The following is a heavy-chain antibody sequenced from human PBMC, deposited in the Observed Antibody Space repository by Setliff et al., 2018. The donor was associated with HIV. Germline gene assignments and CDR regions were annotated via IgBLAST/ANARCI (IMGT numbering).Heavy chain of an antibody. J-gene: IGHJ5*02. CDR1: GVSISSSRFD. CDR2: VFSTGSL. D-gene: IGHD4-4*01. CDR3: ARSFGNSWSGDRPHNYFDP. Sequence: SATLSLTCSVSGVSISSSRFDWAWSRQSPGKGLEWIGSVFSTGSLYYNPSIRGRITISIDASENHFTLRLTSVTAEDTDLYFCARSFGNSWSGDRPHNYFDPWGQGTLVTVSS. V-gene: IGHV4-39*02.